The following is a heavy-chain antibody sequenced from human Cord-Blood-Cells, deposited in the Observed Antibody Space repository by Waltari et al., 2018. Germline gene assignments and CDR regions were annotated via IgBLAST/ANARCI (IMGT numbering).Heavy chain of an antibody. CDR2: ISYDGSNK. CDR1: GFTFSSYA. D-gene: IGHD5-12*01. Sequence: QVQLVESGGGVVQPGRSLRLSCAASGFTFSSYAMHWVRQAPGKGLEWVAVISYDGSNKYYADSVKGRFTISRDNSKNTLYLQMNSLRAEDTAVYYCVRAAVATWYFDYWGQGTLVTVSS. V-gene: IGHV3-30-3*01. J-gene: IGHJ4*02. CDR3: VRAAVATWYFDY.